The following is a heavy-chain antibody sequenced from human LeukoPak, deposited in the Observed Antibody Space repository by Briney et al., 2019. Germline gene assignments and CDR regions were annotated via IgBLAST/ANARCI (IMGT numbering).Heavy chain of an antibody. CDR2: ITSSGDAT. Sequence: GGSLRLSCVASGFTFNIYSMSWVRQAPGKGLEWVSSITSSGDATFYADSVKDHFTISRDNSRSTLHLQMSRLRVEDTAVYYCAKDRPNYHESNGHYYRLNGDSWGQGTLVTVSS. D-gene: IGHD3-22*01. CDR3: AKDRPNYHESNGHYYRLNGDS. CDR1: GFTFNIYS. V-gene: IGHV3-23*01. J-gene: IGHJ5*01.